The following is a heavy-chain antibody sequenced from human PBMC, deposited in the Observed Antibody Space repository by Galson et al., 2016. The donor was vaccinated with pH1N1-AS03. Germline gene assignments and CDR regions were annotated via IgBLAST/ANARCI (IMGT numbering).Heavy chain of an antibody. J-gene: IGHJ3*01. Sequence: SLRLSCAASGFTFTNYWMSWVRQAPGKGLEWVANIKQDATEKYYVDSVKGRFTISRDNAKKSLYLQMDSLRLEDTASYYCARFAWATSGDDAFDVWGQGTLVTVSS. CDR1: GFTFTNYW. D-gene: IGHD3-10*01. CDR2: IKQDATEK. V-gene: IGHV3-7*01. CDR3: ARFAWATSGDDAFDV.